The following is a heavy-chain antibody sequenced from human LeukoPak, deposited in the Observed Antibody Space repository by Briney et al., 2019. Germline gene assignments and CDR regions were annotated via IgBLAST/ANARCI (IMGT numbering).Heavy chain of an antibody. CDR1: GGSFSGYY. CDR3: ARRSRYSSGWSDYYYYYGMDV. V-gene: IGHV4-34*01. D-gene: IGHD6-19*01. CDR2: IYYSGST. J-gene: IGHJ6*02. Sequence: SETLSLTCAVYGGSFSGYYWSWIRQPPGKGLEWIGSIYYSGSTYYNPSLKSRVTISVDTSKNQFSLKLSSVTAADTAVYYCARRSRYSSGWSDYYYYYGMDVWGQGTTVTVSS.